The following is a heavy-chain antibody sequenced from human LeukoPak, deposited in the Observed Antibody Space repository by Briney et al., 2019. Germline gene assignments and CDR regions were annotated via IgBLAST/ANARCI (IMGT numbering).Heavy chain of an antibody. CDR3: ARGGPLGDPGRITMIVVVLI. V-gene: IGHV4-61*02. D-gene: IGHD3-22*01. J-gene: IGHJ3*02. CDR1: GGSISSGSYY. Sequence: SQTLSLTCTVSGGSISSGSYYWSWIRQPAGKGLEWIGRIYTSGSTNYNPSLKSRVTISVDTSKNQFSLKLSSVTAADTAVYYCARGGPLGDPGRITMIVVVLIWGQGTMVTVSS. CDR2: IYTSGST.